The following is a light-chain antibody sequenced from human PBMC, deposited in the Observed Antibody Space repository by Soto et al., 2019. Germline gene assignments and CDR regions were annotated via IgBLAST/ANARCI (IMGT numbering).Light chain of an antibody. CDR1: QSVSSSY. Sequence: DIVLTQSPVTLSLSPGERATLSCRASQSVSSSYLAWYQQKPGQAPRLLIYDASNRATGIPARFSGSGSGTDFTLTISSLEPEDFAVYYCQQRSNWPPWTFGQGTKVDIK. CDR3: QQRSNWPPWT. J-gene: IGKJ1*01. CDR2: DAS. V-gene: IGKV3-11*01.